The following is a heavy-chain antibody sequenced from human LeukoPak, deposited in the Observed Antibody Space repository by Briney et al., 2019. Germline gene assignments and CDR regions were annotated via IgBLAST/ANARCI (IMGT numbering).Heavy chain of an antibody. V-gene: IGHV1-2*02. CDR2: INPNSGGT. CDR1: GYTFTGYY. J-gene: IGHJ4*02. CDR3: ARSEYYYDSSGYYYSFDY. Sequence: ASVKVSCQASGYTFTGYYMHWVRQAPGQGLDWMGWINPNSGGTNYAQKFQGRVTMTRHTSISTAYMELSRLRSDDTAVYYCARSEYYYDSSGYYYSFDYWGQGTLVTVSS. D-gene: IGHD3-22*01.